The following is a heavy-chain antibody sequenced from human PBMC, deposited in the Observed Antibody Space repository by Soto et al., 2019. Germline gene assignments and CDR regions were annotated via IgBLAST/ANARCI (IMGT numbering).Heavy chain of an antibody. D-gene: IGHD6-13*01. CDR3: ARRGPGTYFDY. CDR1: GFTFSSYA. J-gene: IGHJ4*02. V-gene: IGHV3-23*01. CDR2: ISGSGGST. Sequence: GGSLRLSCAASGFTFSSYAMNWVRQAPGKGLEWVSVISGSGGSTYYADSVKGRFTISRDNSKNTLHLQMNSLRAEDTAVYYCARRGPGTYFDYWGQGTLVTVSS.